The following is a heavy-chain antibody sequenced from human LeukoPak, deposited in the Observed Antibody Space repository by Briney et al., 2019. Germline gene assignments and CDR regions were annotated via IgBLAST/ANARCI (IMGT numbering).Heavy chain of an antibody. CDR3: ARDYDFWSGFFDY. CDR1: GFTFSNYW. CDR2: INSGGSST. V-gene: IGHV3-74*01. J-gene: IGHJ4*02. D-gene: IGHD3-3*01. Sequence: GGSLRLSCAASGFTFSNYWMHWVPQAPGKGLVWVSRINSGGSSTSYADSVKGRFTISRDNAKNTLSLQMNSLRVEDTAVYYCARDYDFWSGFFDYWGQGTLVTVSS.